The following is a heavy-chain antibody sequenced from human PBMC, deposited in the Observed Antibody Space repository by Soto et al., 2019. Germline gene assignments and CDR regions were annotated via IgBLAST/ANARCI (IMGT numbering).Heavy chain of an antibody. CDR3: ASYHGSPIAAAAFDY. CDR2: IYYSGST. D-gene: IGHD6-13*01. V-gene: IGHV4-31*03. CDR1: GGSISRGGYY. Sequence: SETLSLTCTVSGGSISRGGYYWSLIRQHPGKGLEWIGYIYYSGSTYYNPSLKSRVTISVDTSKNQFSLKLSSVTAADTAVYYCASYHGSPIAAAAFDYWGQGTLVTVSS. J-gene: IGHJ4*02.